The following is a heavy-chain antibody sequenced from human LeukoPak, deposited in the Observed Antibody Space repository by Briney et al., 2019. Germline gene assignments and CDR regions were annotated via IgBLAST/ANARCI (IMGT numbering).Heavy chain of an antibody. Sequence: GEPLKISCVASGYNFNTYWIAWVRQMPGKGLEWMGIIYPADSDSRYSPSFQGQVTISADKSTNTAYLQWSSLKASDTAIYYCARPTDNYAFGYWGQGTLATASS. D-gene: IGHD5-18*01. CDR1: GYNFNTYW. CDR3: ARPTDNYAFGY. CDR2: IYPADSDS. V-gene: IGHV5-51*01. J-gene: IGHJ4*02.